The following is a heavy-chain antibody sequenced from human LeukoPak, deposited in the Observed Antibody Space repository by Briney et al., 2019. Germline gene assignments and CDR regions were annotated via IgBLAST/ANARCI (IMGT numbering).Heavy chain of an antibody. D-gene: IGHD2-8*01. J-gene: IGHJ4*02. Sequence: GGSLRLSCAASGFTFSSYSMNWVRQAPGKGLEWVSSISSSSYIYYAGSVKGRFTISRDNAKNSLYLQMNSLRAEDTAVYYCARDGDCKNGVCWTDFDHWGQGTLVTVSS. CDR1: GFTFSSYS. CDR3: ARDGDCKNGVCWTDFDH. V-gene: IGHV3-21*01. CDR2: ISSSSYI.